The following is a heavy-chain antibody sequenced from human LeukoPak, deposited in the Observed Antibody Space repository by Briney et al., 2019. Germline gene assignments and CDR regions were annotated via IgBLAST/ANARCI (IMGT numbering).Heavy chain of an antibody. V-gene: IGHV4-61*02. Sequence: SETLSLTCTVSGGSISSGSYYWSWIRQPAGKGLEWIGRIYTSGSTNYNPSLKSRVTISVDTSKNQFSLKLSSVTAADTAVYYCARDSRTVVGATTAFDIWGPGAKVTVSS. D-gene: IGHD1-26*01. CDR3: ARDSRTVVGATTAFDI. CDR2: IYTSGST. J-gene: IGHJ3*02. CDR1: GGSISSGSYY.